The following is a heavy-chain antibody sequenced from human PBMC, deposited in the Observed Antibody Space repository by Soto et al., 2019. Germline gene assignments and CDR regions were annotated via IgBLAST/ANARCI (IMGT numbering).Heavy chain of an antibody. J-gene: IGHJ4*02. CDR2: ISASGGST. Sequence: EVQLLDSGGGLAQPGGSLRVYCASSGCIFNNYAMKWVRQAPGEGLQWVAGISASGGSTYYADSVKGRFIISRDKSKNTLSLQMNSLRAEDTAIYYCAKIPLQHYYLDYWVLGTLVTVSS. D-gene: IGHD1-1*01. CDR1: GCIFNNYA. V-gene: IGHV3-23*01. CDR3: AKIPLQHYYLDY.